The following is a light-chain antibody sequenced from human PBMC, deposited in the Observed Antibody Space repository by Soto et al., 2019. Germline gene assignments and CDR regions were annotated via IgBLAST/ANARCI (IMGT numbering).Light chain of an antibody. V-gene: IGKV3-20*01. CDR1: QSVSNNY. Sequence: EIVLPQSPGTLSLSPGASATLSGRASQSVSNNYLAWYQQKPGQAPRLLIYGASNRATGIPDRFSGSGSGTDFTLTISRLEPEDFAAYYCQQYGSSGTVGKGNKVDIK. CDR2: GAS. CDR3: QQYGSSGT. J-gene: IGKJ1*01.